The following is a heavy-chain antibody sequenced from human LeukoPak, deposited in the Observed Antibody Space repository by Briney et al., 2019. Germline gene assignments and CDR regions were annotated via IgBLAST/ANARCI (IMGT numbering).Heavy chain of an antibody. J-gene: IGHJ4*02. D-gene: IGHD1-26*01. CDR3: ARGYSGSYGRFDY. CDR1: GGSISSYY. V-gene: IGHV4-59*01. Sequence: SETLSLTCTVSGGSISSYYWSWIRQPPGKGLEWIGYIYYSGSTNYNPSLKSRVTISVDTSKNQFSLKLSSVTAADAAVYYCARGYSGSYGRFDYWGQGTLVTVSS. CDR2: IYYSGST.